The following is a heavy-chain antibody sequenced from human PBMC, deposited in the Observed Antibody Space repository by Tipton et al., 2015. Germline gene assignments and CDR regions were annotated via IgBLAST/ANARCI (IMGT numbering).Heavy chain of an antibody. V-gene: IGHV4-59*01. CDR2: IYYSGST. CDR1: GGSISHYY. J-gene: IGHJ4*02. Sequence: TLSLTCTVSGGSISHYYWSWIRQPPGKGLEWFGHIYYSGSTNYNPSLKSRVTMSVDTSKNQFSLKLTSVTAADTAVYYCARAFWSGFYRGYFDFWGQGTLVTVSS. D-gene: IGHD3-3*01. CDR3: ARAFWSGFYRGYFDF.